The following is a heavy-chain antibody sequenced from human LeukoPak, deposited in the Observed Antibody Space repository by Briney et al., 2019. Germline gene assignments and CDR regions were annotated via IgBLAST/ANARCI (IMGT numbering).Heavy chain of an antibody. Sequence: SETLSLTCAVYGGSFSGYYWSWIRQPPGKGLEWIGEINHSGSTNYNPSLKSRVTISVDTSKNQFSLKLSSVTAADTAVYYCARGRITKYNRFDPWGQGTLVTVSS. CDR2: INHSGST. CDR3: ARGRITKYNRFDP. CDR1: GGSFSGYY. V-gene: IGHV4-34*01. D-gene: IGHD1-1*01. J-gene: IGHJ5*02.